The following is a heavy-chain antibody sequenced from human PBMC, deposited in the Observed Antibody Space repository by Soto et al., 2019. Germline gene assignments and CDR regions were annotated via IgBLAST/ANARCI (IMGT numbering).Heavy chain of an antibody. CDR3: AREEDMGGYSYGYGLDY. Sequence: GGSLRLSCAASGFTFSSYSMNWVRQAPGKGLEWVSYISSSSSTIYYADSVKGRFTISRDNAKNSLYLQMNSLRAEDMAVYYCAREEDMGGYSYGYGLDYWGQGTLVTVSS. CDR2: ISSSSSTI. J-gene: IGHJ4*02. CDR1: GFTFSSYS. D-gene: IGHD5-18*01. V-gene: IGHV3-48*04.